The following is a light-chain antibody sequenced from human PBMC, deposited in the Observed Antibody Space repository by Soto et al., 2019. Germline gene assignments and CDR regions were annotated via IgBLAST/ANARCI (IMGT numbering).Light chain of an antibody. CDR1: SSDVGGYNY. V-gene: IGLV2-14*01. Sequence: QSVLTQPASVSGSPGQSITISCTGTSSDVGGYNYVSWYQQHPGNAPRLMIYEVNNRPSGVPNRFSGSKSGNTASLTISGLQAEDEADYYCSSKTSSSTPFVFGTGTKVTVL. CDR2: EVN. J-gene: IGLJ1*01. CDR3: SSKTSSSTPFV.